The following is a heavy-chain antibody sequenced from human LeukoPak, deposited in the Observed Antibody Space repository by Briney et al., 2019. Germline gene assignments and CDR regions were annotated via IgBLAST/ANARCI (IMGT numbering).Heavy chain of an antibody. CDR3: ARDKGGMVPFDH. D-gene: IGHD3-10*01. Sequence: GGSLRLSCAASGFTFSSCEMNWVRQAPGKGLEWVSYISSSGSTIYYADSVKGRFTISRDNAKNSLYLQMNSLRAEDTAVYFCARDKGGMVPFDHWGQGTLVTVSS. J-gene: IGHJ4*02. CDR1: GFTFSSCE. CDR2: ISSSGSTI. V-gene: IGHV3-48*03.